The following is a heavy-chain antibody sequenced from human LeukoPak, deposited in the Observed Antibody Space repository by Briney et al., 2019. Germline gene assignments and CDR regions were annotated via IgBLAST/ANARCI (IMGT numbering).Heavy chain of an antibody. D-gene: IGHD1-26*01. J-gene: IGHJ5*02. Sequence: ASVKVSCKASGGTFSSYAISWVRQAPGQGLEWMGGIIPIFGTANYAQKFQGRVTMTRDMSTSTDYLELSSLRSEDTAVYYCARDNSVGDYAWWFDPWGQGTLVTVSS. V-gene: IGHV1-69*05. CDR2: IIPIFGTA. CDR3: ARDNSVGDYAWWFDP. CDR1: GGTFSSYA.